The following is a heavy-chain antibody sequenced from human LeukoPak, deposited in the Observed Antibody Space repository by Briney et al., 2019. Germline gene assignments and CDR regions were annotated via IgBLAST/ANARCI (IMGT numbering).Heavy chain of an antibody. Sequence: GGALRLSCAVYGLTFDDYGMDWVRHAQGGGREGGGGIRRKRGSIVYADSVKGRFNISRDNTEKTMCMEMKRQRAEETGINECARVQGPGIVSYYYYYMDVWGKGTTVTISS. CDR2: IRRKRGSI. CDR1: GLTFDDYG. D-gene: IGHD1-26*01. CDR3: ARVQGPGIVSYYYYYMDV. J-gene: IGHJ6*03. V-gene: IGHV3-9*01.